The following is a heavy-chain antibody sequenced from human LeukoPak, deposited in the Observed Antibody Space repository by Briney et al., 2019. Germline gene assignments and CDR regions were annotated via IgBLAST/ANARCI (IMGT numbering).Heavy chain of an antibody. Sequence: ASVKVSCKASGYTFTSYAMHWVRQAPGQRLEWMGWINAGNGNTKYSQKFQGRVTITRDTSASTAYMELSSLRSKDTAVYYCAMASSANTAEYFQHWGQGTLVTVSS. D-gene: IGHD6-25*01. CDR1: GYTFTSYA. CDR3: AMASSANTAEYFQH. CDR2: INAGNGNT. V-gene: IGHV1-3*01. J-gene: IGHJ1*01.